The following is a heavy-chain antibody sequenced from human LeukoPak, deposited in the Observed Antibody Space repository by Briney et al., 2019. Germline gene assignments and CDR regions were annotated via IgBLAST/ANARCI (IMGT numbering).Heavy chain of an antibody. CDR1: GGSVSSGNYY. CDR2: IYYSGST. CDR3: ARDRFGEFDY. Sequence: SETLSLTCTVSGGSVSSGNYYWSWIRQPPGKGPEWIGYIYYSGSTNYNPSLKSRVTISLDTSKNQLSLKLSSVTAADTAVYYCARDRFGEFDYWGQGTLVTVSS. J-gene: IGHJ4*02. D-gene: IGHD3-10*01. V-gene: IGHV4-61*01.